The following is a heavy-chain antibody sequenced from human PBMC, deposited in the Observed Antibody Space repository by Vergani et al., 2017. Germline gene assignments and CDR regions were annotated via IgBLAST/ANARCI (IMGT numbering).Heavy chain of an antibody. D-gene: IGHD4-11*01. CDR2: IYPGDSET. J-gene: IGHJ6*03. CDR3: ARLDYSNPVYMDV. CDR1: GYSFTSYW. V-gene: IGHV5-51*01. Sequence: EVQLVPSGAEVKTPGESLKISCKGSGYSFTSYWIGWVRQMPGKGLEWMGIIYPGDSETRYSPSFEGQVSISVDKSISTACLQWSSLKASDTAMYYCARLDYSNPVYMDVWGKGTTVTVSS.